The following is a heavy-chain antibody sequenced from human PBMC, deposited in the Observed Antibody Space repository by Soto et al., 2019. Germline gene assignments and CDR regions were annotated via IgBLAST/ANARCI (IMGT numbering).Heavy chain of an antibody. V-gene: IGHV1-69*01. CDR3: ARSSLGGGNSIDY. CDR2: IIPIFGTA. CDR1: GGTFSSYA. Sequence: QVQLVQSGAEVKKPGSSVKVSCKASGGTFSSYAISWVRQAPGQGLEWMGGIIPIFGTANYAQKFQGSGTITADESTRTGYRALRSLRSEATAVYYCARSSLGGGNSIDYWGQVTLVTVSS. D-gene: IGHD3-16*01. J-gene: IGHJ4*02.